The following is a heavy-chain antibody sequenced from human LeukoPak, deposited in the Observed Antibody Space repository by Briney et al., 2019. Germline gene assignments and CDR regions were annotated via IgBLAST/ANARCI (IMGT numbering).Heavy chain of an antibody. D-gene: IGHD3-10*01. V-gene: IGHV3-23*01. CDR1: GFAFTNHA. J-gene: IGHJ4*02. CDR3: AKRDSHGSHPYYLDS. CDR2: IGGTDGST. Sequence: GGSLRLSCVASGFAFTNHAMTWVRQAPGKGLEWVSSIGGTDGSTYYADSVRGRFTISRDNSKDTLYLQMNSLRVEDTATYYCAKRDSHGSHPYYLDSWGQGALVTVPS.